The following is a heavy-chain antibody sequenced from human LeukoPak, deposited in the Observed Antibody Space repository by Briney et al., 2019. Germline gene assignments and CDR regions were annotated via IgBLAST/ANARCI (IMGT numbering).Heavy chain of an antibody. D-gene: IGHD3-22*01. CDR3: ARDTSSVGAFDI. CDR2: IFHSGST. Sequence: SQTLSLTCTLSGGPIGSGGSYWSWIRHLPGKGLEWIGNIFHSGSTYYNPSLKSRFTISVDTSKNQFSLKLSSVTAADTAVYYCARDTSSVGAFDIWGQGTMVTVSS. J-gene: IGHJ3*02. CDR1: GGPIGSGGSY. V-gene: IGHV4-31*03.